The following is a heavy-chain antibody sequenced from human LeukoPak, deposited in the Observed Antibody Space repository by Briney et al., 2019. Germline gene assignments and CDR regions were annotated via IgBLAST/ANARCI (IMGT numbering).Heavy chain of an antibody. V-gene: IGHV3-21*01. D-gene: IGHD6-13*01. Sequence: GGPLRLSCAPSGLTFSSYSMNWVRQAPRKGLEWVSSISSSSSYIYYADSVKGRFTISRDNAKNSLYLQMNSLRAEDTAVDYCARDLNQAAAAGTGNFDYWGQGTLVTVSS. J-gene: IGHJ4*02. CDR1: GLTFSSYS. CDR2: ISSSSSYI. CDR3: ARDLNQAAAAGTGNFDY.